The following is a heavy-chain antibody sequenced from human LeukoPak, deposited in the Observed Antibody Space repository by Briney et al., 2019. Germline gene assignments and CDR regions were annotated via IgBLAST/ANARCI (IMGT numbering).Heavy chain of an antibody. Sequence: GGSLRLSCAGSGFTFSSYAMSWVRQAPGKGLEWVSAISGSGGSTYYADSVKGRFTISRDNSKNTLYLQMNSLRAEDTAVYYCAKGGYYYDSSGYDYWGQGTLVTVSS. CDR1: GFTFSSYA. CDR3: AKGGYYYDSSGYDY. CDR2: ISGSGGST. D-gene: IGHD3-22*01. V-gene: IGHV3-23*01. J-gene: IGHJ4*02.